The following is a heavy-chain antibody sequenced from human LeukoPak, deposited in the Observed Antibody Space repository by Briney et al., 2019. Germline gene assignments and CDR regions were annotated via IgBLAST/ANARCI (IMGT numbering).Heavy chain of an antibody. Sequence: PGGSLRLSCAASGFTISGFGVNWVRQAPGKGLEWVSCITTSSAYIYYADSLKGRFTISRDNAKNSLHLQIDSLTAEDTAVYYCTRGRVGYSSRNFDLWGRGTLVTVSS. J-gene: IGHJ2*01. CDR3: TRGRVGYSSRNFDL. V-gene: IGHV3-21*06. CDR2: ITTSSAYI. CDR1: GFTISGFG. D-gene: IGHD3-16*02.